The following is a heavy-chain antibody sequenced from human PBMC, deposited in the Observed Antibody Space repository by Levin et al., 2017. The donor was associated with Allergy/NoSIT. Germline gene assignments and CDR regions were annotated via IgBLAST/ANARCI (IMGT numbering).Heavy chain of an antibody. Sequence: GESLKISCKGSGYSFTNYWIGWVRQMPGKGLEWMAIINPGDSETRYSPSFQGLVTISADKSISTAYLQWGSLRASDTAMYYCARARRERAYGEAFDIWGQGTMVTVSS. D-gene: IGHD6-6*01. CDR1: GYSFTNYW. V-gene: IGHV5-51*01. CDR3: ARARRERAYGEAFDI. CDR2: INPGDSET. J-gene: IGHJ3*02.